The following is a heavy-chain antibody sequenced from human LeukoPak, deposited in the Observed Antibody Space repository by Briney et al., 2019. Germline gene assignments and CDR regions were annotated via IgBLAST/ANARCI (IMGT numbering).Heavy chain of an antibody. V-gene: IGHV3-7*01. J-gene: IGHJ4*02. CDR3: AKTGERDY. D-gene: IGHD7-27*01. Sequence: GGSLRLSCAASGFTFSGDWMSWVRQAPGKGPEWVANIKEDGTQKYYVDSVRGRFTISRDNAENSLYLQMNSLRDEDTAVYYCAKTGERDYWGRGTLVTVSS. CDR2: IKEDGTQK. CDR1: GFTFSGDW.